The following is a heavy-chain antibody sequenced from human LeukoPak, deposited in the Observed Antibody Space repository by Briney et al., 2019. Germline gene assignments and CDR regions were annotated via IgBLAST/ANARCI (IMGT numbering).Heavy chain of an antibody. D-gene: IGHD3-9*01. Sequence: PGGSLRLSCAASGFTFSSYSMNLVRQAPGKGLEWVSSISSSSSYIYYADSVKGRFTISRDKAKNSLYLQMNTLRAEDTAVYYCARDYIAAILTGSGMDFRGQGTTVTVSS. CDR2: ISSSSSYI. J-gene: IGHJ6*02. CDR1: GFTFSSYS. V-gene: IGHV3-21*01. CDR3: ARDYIAAILTGSGMDF.